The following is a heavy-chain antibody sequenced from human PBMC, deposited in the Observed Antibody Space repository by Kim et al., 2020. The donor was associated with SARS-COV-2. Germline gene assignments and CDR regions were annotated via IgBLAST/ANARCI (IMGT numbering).Heavy chain of an antibody. CDR2: ISSISGYR. CDR3: VRVSGGGIGSSWYPSMFDY. Sequence: GGSLRLSCAASGFTFSDYYMSWIRQAPGKGLEWVSYISSISGYRNNADSVKGRFTISRENAKNSLYLQMNSLRAEDTAVYYCVRVSGGGIGSSWYPSMFDYWGQGTLVTVSS. V-gene: IGHV3-11*06. CDR1: GFTFSDYY. D-gene: IGHD6-13*01. J-gene: IGHJ4*02.